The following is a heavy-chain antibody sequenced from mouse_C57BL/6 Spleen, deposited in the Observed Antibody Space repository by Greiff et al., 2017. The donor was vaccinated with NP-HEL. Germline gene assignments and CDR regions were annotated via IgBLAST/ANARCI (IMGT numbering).Heavy chain of an antibody. CDR3: ARRSWYDGGGFDY. CDR1: GYTFTDYY. J-gene: IGHJ2*01. CDR2: INPNNGGT. Sequence: EVQLQQSGPELVKPRASVKISCKASGYTFTDYYMNWVKQSPGKSLEWIGDINPNNGGTSYKQKFKGKATLTVDKSSSTACMELRSLTSEDSAVYYWARRSWYDGGGFDYWGQGTTLTVSS. D-gene: IGHD2-14*01. V-gene: IGHV1-26*01.